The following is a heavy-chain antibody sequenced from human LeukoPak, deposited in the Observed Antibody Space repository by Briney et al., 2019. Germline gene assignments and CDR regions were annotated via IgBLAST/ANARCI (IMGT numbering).Heavy chain of an antibody. CDR1: GDTFSVDD. D-gene: IGHD3-3*01. CDR3: ARRPRSTIFGVVMDYYYMDV. V-gene: IGHV1-8*01. CDR2: MNPISGNG. Sequence: ASVKVSCEASGDTFSVDDTNCGRATTGQGVECMGWMNPISGNGRYAQQYQRRATIPTNTSTTTAYMQLRSLRSEDTAVYSCARRPRSTIFGVVMDYYYMDVWGKGTTVTVSS. J-gene: IGHJ6*03.